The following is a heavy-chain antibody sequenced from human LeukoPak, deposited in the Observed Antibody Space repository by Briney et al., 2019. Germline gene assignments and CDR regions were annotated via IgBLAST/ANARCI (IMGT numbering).Heavy chain of an antibody. V-gene: IGHV3-33*01. CDR2: IWYDGSNK. J-gene: IGHJ5*02. Sequence: PGRSLRLSCAASGFTFSSYGMHWVRQAPGKGLEWVAVIWYDGSNKYYADSVQGRFTISRDNSKNTLYLQMNSLRAEDTAVYYCASLEVVVAGADWFDPWGQGTLVTVSS. CDR3: ASLEVVVAGADWFDP. D-gene: IGHD2-15*01. CDR1: GFTFSSYG.